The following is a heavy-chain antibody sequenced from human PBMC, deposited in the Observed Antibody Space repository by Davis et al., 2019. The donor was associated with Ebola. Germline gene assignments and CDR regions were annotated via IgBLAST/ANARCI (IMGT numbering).Heavy chain of an antibody. D-gene: IGHD6-19*01. J-gene: IGHJ4*02. V-gene: IGHV4-39*01. CDR3: ARQLGLAVAGTI. Sequence: PSETLSLTCTVSGGSISSSSYYWGWIRQPPGKGLEWIGSIYYSGSTYYNPSLKSRVTISVDTSKNQFSLKLSSVTAADTAVYYCARQLGLAVAGTIWGQGTLVTVSS. CDR2: IYYSGST. CDR1: GGSISSSSYY.